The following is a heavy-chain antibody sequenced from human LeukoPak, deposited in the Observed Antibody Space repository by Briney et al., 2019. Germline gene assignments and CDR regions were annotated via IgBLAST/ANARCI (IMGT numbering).Heavy chain of an antibody. J-gene: IGHJ4*02. V-gene: IGHV3-21*01. CDR3: ARGGPYAATAILGLDY. D-gene: IGHD2-2*02. Sequence: PGGSLRLSCAASGFTFSSYSMNWVRQAPGKGLEWVSAISSSSNYIYYADSVKGRFTISRDNAKNSLYLQMNSLRAEDTAVYYCARGGPYAATAILGLDYWGQGTQVTVSS. CDR1: GFTFSSYS. CDR2: ISSSSNYI.